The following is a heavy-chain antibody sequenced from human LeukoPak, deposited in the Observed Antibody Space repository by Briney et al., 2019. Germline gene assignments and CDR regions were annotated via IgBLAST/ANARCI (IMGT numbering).Heavy chain of an antibody. CDR1: GFTFSGSA. J-gene: IGHJ6*03. CDR3: TTLHHIVVVLGGTLNRGPYYYMDV. Sequence: PGGSLRLSCAASGFTFSGSALHWVRQASGKGLEWVGRISSTANGYATAYAASVKGRFTISRDDSKNTAYLQMDSLKTEDTAVYYCTTLHHIVVVLGGTLNRGPYYYMDVWGKGTTVTVSS. D-gene: IGHD2-2*01. CDR2: ISSTANGYAT. V-gene: IGHV3-73*01.